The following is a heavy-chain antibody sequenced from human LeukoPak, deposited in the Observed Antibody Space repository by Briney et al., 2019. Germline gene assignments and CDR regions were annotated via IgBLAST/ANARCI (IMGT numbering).Heavy chain of an antibody. V-gene: IGHV3-48*02. D-gene: IGHD1-1*01. CDR2: ISRSSSTI. CDR3: ARDSSGDWYFDL. Sequence: GGSLRLSCAASGFTFSSYSMNWVRQAPGKRLEWVSYISRSSSTIYYADSVKGRFTISRDNAKNSLYLQMNSLRDEDTAVYYCARDSSGDWYFDLWGRGTLVTVSS. CDR1: GFTFSSYS. J-gene: IGHJ2*01.